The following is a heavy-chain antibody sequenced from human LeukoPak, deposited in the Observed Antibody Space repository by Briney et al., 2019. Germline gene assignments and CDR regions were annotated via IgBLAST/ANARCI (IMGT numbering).Heavy chain of an antibody. CDR3: ARTRISMIWALASRFDY. D-gene: IGHD3-22*01. Sequence: GGSLRLSCAASGFTFSSYWMSWVRQAPGKGLEWVANIKQDGSEEYYVDSVKGRFTISRDNAKNSLYLQMNSLRAEDTAVYYCARTRISMIWALASRFDYWGQGTVLSVSS. V-gene: IGHV3-7*01. J-gene: IGHJ4*02. CDR1: GFTFSSYW. CDR2: IKQDGSEE.